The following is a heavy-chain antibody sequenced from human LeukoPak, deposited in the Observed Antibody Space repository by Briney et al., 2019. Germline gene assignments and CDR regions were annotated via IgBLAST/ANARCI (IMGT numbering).Heavy chain of an antibody. V-gene: IGHV1-46*01. D-gene: IGHD3-10*01. CDR3: AKMEGYSYSDY. Sequence: GASVKVSCKASGYTFTTFYIHWVRQAPGQGLEWMGSIHPSGGSTTYARKFQGRVTITRDTSTTTVYMDLSSLRSEDTAVYYCAKMEGYSYSDYWGQGTLVTVSS. CDR1: GYTFTTFY. J-gene: IGHJ4*02. CDR2: IHPSGGST.